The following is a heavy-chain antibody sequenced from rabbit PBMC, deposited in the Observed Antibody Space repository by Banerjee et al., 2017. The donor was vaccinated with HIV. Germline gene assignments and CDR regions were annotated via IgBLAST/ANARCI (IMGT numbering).Heavy chain of an antibody. Sequence: QSLEESGGDLVKPGASLTLTCTASGFSFSSGYYMCWVRQAPGKGLEWIACIDTGSRGYTWYASWAKGRFTISKTSSTTVTLQMTSLTAADTATYFCARGGVGTTYPYGGMDLWGPGTLVTVS. J-gene: IGHJ6*01. V-gene: IGHV1S40*01. CDR2: IDTGSRGYT. D-gene: IGHD8-1*01. CDR1: GFSFSSGYY. CDR3: ARGGVGTTYPYGGMDL.